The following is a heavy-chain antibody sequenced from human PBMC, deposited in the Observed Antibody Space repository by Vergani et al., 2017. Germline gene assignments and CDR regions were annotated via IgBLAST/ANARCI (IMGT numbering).Heavy chain of an antibody. Sequence: EVQLLESGGDLVQPGGSLRLSCTASGFTISAYAMTWVRQAPGKGLEWVSVIGDSYGDIHYADSVKGRFTISRDNSRNTLYLQMNSLRAEDTARYYCAKYLYPSGNALFDFWGQGTLVTVSS. V-gene: IGHV3-23*01. CDR3: AKYLYPSGNALFDF. CDR1: GFTISAYA. CDR2: IGDSYGDI. J-gene: IGHJ4*02. D-gene: IGHD3-10*01.